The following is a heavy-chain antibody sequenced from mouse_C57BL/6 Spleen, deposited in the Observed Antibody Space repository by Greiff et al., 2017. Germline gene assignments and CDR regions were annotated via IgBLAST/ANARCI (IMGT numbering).Heavy chain of an antibody. Sequence: EVQLQQSGPVLVKPGASVKMSCKASGYTFTDYYMNWVKQSHGKSLEWIGVINPYNGGTSYNQKFKGKATLTVDKSSSTAYMELNSLTSEDSAVYYCARGELGQGWCAYWGQGTLVTVSA. J-gene: IGHJ3*01. CDR3: ARGELGQGWCAY. V-gene: IGHV1-19*01. D-gene: IGHD4-1*01. CDR2: INPYNGGT. CDR1: GYTFTDYY.